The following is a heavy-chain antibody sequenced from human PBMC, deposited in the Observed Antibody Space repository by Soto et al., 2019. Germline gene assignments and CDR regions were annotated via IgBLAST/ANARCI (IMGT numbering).Heavy chain of an antibody. CDR1: GGSISSSSYY. V-gene: IGHV4-39*01. Sequence: SETLSLTCTVSGGSISSSSYYWGWIRQPPGKGLEWIGSIYYSGSTYYNPSLKSRVTISVDTSKNQFSLKLSSVTAADTAVYYCARQGDDYYYGMDVWGQGTTVTVSS. J-gene: IGHJ6*02. CDR3: ARQGDDYYYGMDV. CDR2: IYYSGST.